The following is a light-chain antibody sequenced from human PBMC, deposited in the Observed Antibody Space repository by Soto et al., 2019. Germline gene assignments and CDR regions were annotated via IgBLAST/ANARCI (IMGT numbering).Light chain of an antibody. Sequence: PGETATLSFTPSKRVSSNFLACYQQKPGQAPRLLIYDGSNRATGMPARFSGSGSGTDFTLTISRLEPEDFAVYYCQQRSNWPRTFGPGTKVDIK. CDR3: QQRSNWPRT. CDR2: DGS. V-gene: IGKV3D-20*02. J-gene: IGKJ3*01. CDR1: KRVSSNF.